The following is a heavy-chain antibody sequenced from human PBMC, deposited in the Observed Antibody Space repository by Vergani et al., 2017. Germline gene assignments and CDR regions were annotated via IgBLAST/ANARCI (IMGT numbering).Heavy chain of an antibody. CDR2: IYYSGST. D-gene: IGHD7-27*01. V-gene: IGHV4-59*01. Sequence: QVQLQESGPGLVKPSETLSLTCTVSGGSISSYYWSWIRQPPGKGLEWIGYIYYSGSTNYNPSLKSRVTISVDTSKNQFSLKLSSVTAADTAVYYCARGRNWGSRYYGMDVWGQGTTVTVSS. CDR1: GGSISSYY. CDR3: ARGRNWGSRYYGMDV. J-gene: IGHJ6*02.